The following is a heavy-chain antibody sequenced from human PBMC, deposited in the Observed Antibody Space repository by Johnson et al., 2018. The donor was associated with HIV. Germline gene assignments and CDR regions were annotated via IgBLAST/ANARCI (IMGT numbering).Heavy chain of an antibody. CDR1: GFTFSSYA. V-gene: IGHV3-48*01. D-gene: IGHD6-19*01. Sequence: VQLVESGGGVVQPGRSLRLSCAASGFTFSSYAMSWVRQAPGKGLEWVSYISSSSSTIYYADSVKGRFTISRDNSKNTLYLQMNSLRAEDTTVYYCARVSVPDAFDIWGQGTMVTVSS. J-gene: IGHJ3*02. CDR3: ARVSVPDAFDI. CDR2: ISSSSSTI.